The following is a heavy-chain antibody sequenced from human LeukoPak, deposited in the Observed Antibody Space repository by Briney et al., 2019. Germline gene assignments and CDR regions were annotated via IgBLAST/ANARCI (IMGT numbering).Heavy chain of an antibody. CDR3: ARDPPGYYYYMDV. V-gene: IGHV1-69*05. Sequence: SVTVSCKASGGTFSSYAISWVRQAPGQGLEWMGRIIPIFGTANYAQKFQGRVTITTDESTSTAYMELSSLRSEDTAVYYCARDPPGYYYYMDVWGKGTTVTVSS. CDR1: GGTFSSYA. CDR2: IIPIFGTA. J-gene: IGHJ6*03.